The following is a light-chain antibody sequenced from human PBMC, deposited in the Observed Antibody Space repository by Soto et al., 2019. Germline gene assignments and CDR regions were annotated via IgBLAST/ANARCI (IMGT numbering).Light chain of an antibody. Sequence: IQLTQSPSSLSASVGDRVTITCRASQGISSYLAWYQQKPGKAPTLLIYAASTLQSGVPSRVSGSGSGTDFTLTISSLQPEDFATYDCQHLNSYPLTFGGGTKVEIK. CDR1: QGISSY. V-gene: IGKV1-9*01. CDR2: AAS. J-gene: IGKJ4*01. CDR3: QHLNSYPLT.